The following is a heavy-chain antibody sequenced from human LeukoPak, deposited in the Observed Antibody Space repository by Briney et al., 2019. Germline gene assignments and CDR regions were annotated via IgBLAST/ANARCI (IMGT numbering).Heavy chain of an antibody. J-gene: IGHJ6*02. Sequence: GGSLRLSCAASGFTFSSYSMNWVRQAPGKGLEWVANIRQDGSEKKYVDSVEGRFSISRDNAKDSLYLQIYTLRVEDTAAYYCARWNGDSGSWVLDVWGQGTTVTVSS. D-gene: IGHD3-10*01. CDR2: IRQDGSEK. V-gene: IGHV3-7*01. CDR3: ARWNGDSGSWVLDV. CDR1: GFTFSSYS.